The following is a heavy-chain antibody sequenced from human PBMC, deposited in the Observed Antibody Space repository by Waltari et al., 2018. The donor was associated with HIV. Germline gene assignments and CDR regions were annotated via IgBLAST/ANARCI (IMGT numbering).Heavy chain of an antibody. V-gene: IGHV4-4*07. CDR3: ARTLGFGSSSY. D-gene: IGHD6-6*01. Sequence: LRESGPRLVKPSGTLSLTCSVSGGSVDTYYWSWIRRPAGGGLEWIGRIYSDGSTNYSPSLKSRVTLSINKSKNQFSLKLNSVTAADTAVYYCARTLGFGSSSYWGRGTLVTVSS. J-gene: IGHJ4*02. CDR1: GGSVDTYY. CDR2: IYSDGST.